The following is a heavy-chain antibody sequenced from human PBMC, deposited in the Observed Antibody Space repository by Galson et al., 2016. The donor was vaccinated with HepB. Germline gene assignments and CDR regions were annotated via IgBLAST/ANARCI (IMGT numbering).Heavy chain of an antibody. Sequence: ETLSLTCTVSGGSVSRGSYYWTWLRQSPGKAVEWLGSIYYTGSSNYNPSLKSRVSISRDTSRGQISLKLTSVTAGDTAVYFCARAGKWLQAQYFYSMDVWGQGTTVTVS. D-gene: IGHD3-9*01. V-gene: IGHV4-61*01. CDR2: IYYTGSS. J-gene: IGHJ6*02. CDR3: ARAGKWLQAQYFYSMDV. CDR1: GGSVSRGSYY.